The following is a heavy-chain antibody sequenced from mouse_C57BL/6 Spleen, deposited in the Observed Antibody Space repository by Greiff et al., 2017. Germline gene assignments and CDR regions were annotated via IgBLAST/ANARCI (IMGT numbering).Heavy chain of an antibody. D-gene: IGHD1-1*01. CDR1: GYTFTSYW. CDR2: INPSNGGT. V-gene: IGHV1-53*01. J-gene: IGHJ1*03. CDR3: ARGVVAKWYFDV. Sequence: QVQLQQSGTELVKPGASVKLSCKASGYTFTSYWMHWVKQRPGQGLEWIGNINPSNGGTNYNEKFKSKATLTVDKSSSTAYMQLSSLTSEDSAVYYCARGVVAKWYFDVWGTGTTVTVSS.